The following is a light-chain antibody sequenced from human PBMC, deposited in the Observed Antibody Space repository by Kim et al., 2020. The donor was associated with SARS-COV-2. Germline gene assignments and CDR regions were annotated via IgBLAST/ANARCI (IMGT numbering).Light chain of an antibody. Sequence: EIVLTQSPGTLSLSPGERATLSCRASQGVSGSYLAWYQQKPGQAPRLLIYGASNRATGFPDRFSGSGSGTDFTLTISRLEPEDFAVYYCQQYVSSPYTFGQGTKLE. V-gene: IGKV3-20*01. CDR2: GAS. J-gene: IGKJ2*01. CDR1: QGVSGSY. CDR3: QQYVSSPYT.